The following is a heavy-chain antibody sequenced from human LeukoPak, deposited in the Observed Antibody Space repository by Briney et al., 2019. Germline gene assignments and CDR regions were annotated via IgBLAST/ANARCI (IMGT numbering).Heavy chain of an antibody. J-gene: IGHJ4*02. CDR3: VRDDGNTWLFDS. D-gene: IGHD5-24*01. Sequence: ASVKVSCKASGYTFTRYAMHWVRQAPGQRPEWMGWINPGYGNTGYSRKFQGRVTITSDTSAITAYMELSSLTSEDTALYYCVRDDGNTWLFDSWGQGTLVTVSS. CDR1: GYTFTRYA. V-gene: IGHV1-3*01. CDR2: INPGYGNT.